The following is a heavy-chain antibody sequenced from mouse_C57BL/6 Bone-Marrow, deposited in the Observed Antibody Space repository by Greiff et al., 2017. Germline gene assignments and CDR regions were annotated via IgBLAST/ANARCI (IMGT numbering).Heavy chain of an antibody. CDR3: TRDQNYYGSRPFAY. CDR1: GFTFSSYA. J-gene: IGHJ3*01. V-gene: IGHV5-9-1*02. Sequence: EVKVVESGEGLVKPGGSLKLSCAASGFTFSSYAMSWVRQTPEKRLEWVAYISSGGDYIYYADTVKGRFTISRDNARNTLYLQMSSLKSEDTAMYYCTRDQNYYGSRPFAYWGQGTLVTVSA. CDR2: ISSGGDYI. D-gene: IGHD1-1*01.